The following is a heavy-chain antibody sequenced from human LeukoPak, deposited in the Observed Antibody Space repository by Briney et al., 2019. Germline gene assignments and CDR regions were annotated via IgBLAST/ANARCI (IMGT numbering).Heavy chain of an antibody. CDR1: GGSISSGGYY. CDR2: IYYSGST. J-gene: IGHJ4*02. V-gene: IGHV4-31*03. D-gene: IGHD6-6*01. CDR3: ATGPVYSSSSFWYYFDY. Sequence: SQTLSLTCTVSGGSISSGGYYWSWIRQHPGKGLEWIGYIYYSGSTYYNPSLKSRVTISVDTSKNQFSLKLSSVTAAVTAVYYCATGPVYSSSSFWYYFDYWGQGTLVTVSS.